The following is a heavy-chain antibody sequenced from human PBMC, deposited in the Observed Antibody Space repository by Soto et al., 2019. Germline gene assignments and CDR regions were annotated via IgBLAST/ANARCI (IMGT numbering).Heavy chain of an antibody. CDR2: IIPILGIA. D-gene: IGHD6-13*01. CDR3: ARLLVLDYYYGMDV. Sequence: QVQLVQSGAEVKKPGSSVKVSCKASGGTFSSYTISWVRQAPGQGLEWMGRIIPILGIANYAQKFLGRVTITADKSTSTAYMELSSLRSEDTAVYYCARLLVLDYYYGMDVWGQGTTVTVSS. CDR1: GGTFSSYT. V-gene: IGHV1-69*02. J-gene: IGHJ6*02.